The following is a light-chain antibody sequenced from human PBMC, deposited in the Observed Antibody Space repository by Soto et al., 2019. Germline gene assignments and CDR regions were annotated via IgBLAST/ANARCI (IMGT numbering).Light chain of an antibody. Sequence: EIVLTQSPGTLSLSPGERATLSCRASQSVSSSYLAWYQQKPGQAPRLLIYGASSRATGIPYRFSGSGSGTDFTLTISRLEPEDFAVYYFQQYGSSPHTFGQGTKLEIK. CDR1: QSVSSSY. CDR2: GAS. V-gene: IGKV3-20*01. J-gene: IGKJ2*01. CDR3: QQYGSSPHT.